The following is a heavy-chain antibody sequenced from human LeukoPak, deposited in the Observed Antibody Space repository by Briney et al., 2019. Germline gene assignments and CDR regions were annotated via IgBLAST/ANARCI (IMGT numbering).Heavy chain of an antibody. CDR2: ISGSGGTT. Sequence: GGSLRLSCAVSGFTFSSYAMTWVRQAPGKGLEWISAISGSGGTTYYADSVKCRFTISRDNSKNTLYLQMNSLRAEDTAVYYCSKEITIIRGVIKLGIDYWGQGTLVTVSS. J-gene: IGHJ4*02. V-gene: IGHV3-23*01. D-gene: IGHD3-10*01. CDR3: SKEITIIRGVIKLGIDY. CDR1: GFTFSSYA.